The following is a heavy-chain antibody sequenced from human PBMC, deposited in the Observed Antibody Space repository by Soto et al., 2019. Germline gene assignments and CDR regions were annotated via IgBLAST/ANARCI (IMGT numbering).Heavy chain of an antibody. CDR1: GYTFTGYY. Sequence: QVQLVQSGAEVKKPGASVKVSCKASGYTFTGYYMHWVRQAPGQGLEWMGWINPNSGGTNYAQKFQGWVTMTRDTSISTAYMELSRLRSDDTAVYYCARDYSGGYCTNGVCHRGGPGVAVAGPGDYWGQGTLVTVSS. V-gene: IGHV1-2*04. J-gene: IGHJ4*02. D-gene: IGHD2-8*01. CDR2: INPNSGGT. CDR3: ARDYSGGYCTNGVCHRGGPGVAVAGPGDY.